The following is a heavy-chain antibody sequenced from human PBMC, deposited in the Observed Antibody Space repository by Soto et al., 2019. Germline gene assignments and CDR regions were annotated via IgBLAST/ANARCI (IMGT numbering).Heavy chain of an antibody. J-gene: IGHJ4*02. V-gene: IGHV3-23*01. CDR2: VLQTGSST. Sequence: LRXSCAASVLTFSTYNISWVRQAPGKGLEWVSAVLQTGSSTYYADSVKGRFTISRNNSKNTLYLQMNNLRVEDTAVYYCAKDFTPDGYWDFDYWGQGSLVTVSS. CDR3: AKDFTPDGYWDFDY. D-gene: IGHD4-17*01. CDR1: VLTFSTYN.